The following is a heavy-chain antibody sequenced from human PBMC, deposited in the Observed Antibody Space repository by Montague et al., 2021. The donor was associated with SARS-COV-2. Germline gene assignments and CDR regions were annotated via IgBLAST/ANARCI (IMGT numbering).Heavy chain of an antibody. V-gene: IGHV4-39*07. CDR2: IDHSSTT. Sequence: SETLSLTCTVSGGSISSSCYYWTWIRQPPGKGLDWIGEIDHSSTTNYNPSLKSPLSISADTSKNQFSLTLDSVTAADTAVYYCARLNGWVIVFLVAVPRKNCYFDVWGRGTLVTVSS. CDR1: GGSISSSCYY. J-gene: IGHJ2*01. D-gene: IGHD2-21*01. CDR3: ARLNGWVIVFLVAVPRKNCYFDV.